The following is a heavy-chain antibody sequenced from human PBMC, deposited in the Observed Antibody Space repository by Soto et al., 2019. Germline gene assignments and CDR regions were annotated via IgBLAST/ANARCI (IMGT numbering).Heavy chain of an antibody. CDR1: GFTFRSYG. D-gene: IGHD3-16*01. J-gene: IGHJ6*02. CDR3: ARDLEELDV. V-gene: IGHV3-33*01. Sequence: ESGGGVVQPGGSLRLSCAASGFTFRSYGMHWVRQAPGKGLEWVAVIWYDGTNRYYADSVKGRFTISRDISKNTLFLQMNSLRAEDTAVYYCARDLEELDVWGQGTTVTVSS. CDR2: IWYDGTNR.